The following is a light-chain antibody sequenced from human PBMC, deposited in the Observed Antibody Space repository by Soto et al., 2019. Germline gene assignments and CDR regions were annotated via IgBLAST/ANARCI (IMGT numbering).Light chain of an antibody. CDR1: QSFRGL. CDR3: QQRHMWPIP. Sequence: EVVLTQSPVTLSLSPGERATLSCRASQSFRGLLAWYQQKPGQAPRLLIYDAYNRATGIPPRFSGSGSGTDLTLTISSLEPEDSAVYYCQQRHMWPIPFGQGTRLEIK. V-gene: IGKV3-11*01. J-gene: IGKJ5*01. CDR2: DAY.